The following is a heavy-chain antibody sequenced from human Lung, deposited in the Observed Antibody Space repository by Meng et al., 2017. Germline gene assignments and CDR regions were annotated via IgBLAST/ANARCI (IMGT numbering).Heavy chain of an antibody. V-gene: IGHV4-34*01. CDR1: GGSFSDYY. D-gene: IGHD4-11*01. Sequence: QVQLRQLVAGLWKPSETLSLTCVVSGGSFSDYYWSWIRQPPGKGLEWIGEINHSGSTNYNPSLESRATISVDTSQNNLSLKLSSVTAADSAVYYCARGPTTMAHDFDYWGQGTLVTVSS. CDR3: ARGPTTMAHDFDY. J-gene: IGHJ4*02. CDR2: INHSGST.